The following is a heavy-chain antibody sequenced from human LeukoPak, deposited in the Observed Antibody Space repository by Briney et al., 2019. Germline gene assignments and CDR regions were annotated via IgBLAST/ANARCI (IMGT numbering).Heavy chain of an antibody. V-gene: IGHV3-23*01. Sequence: GGSLRLSCAASGFTFSSYAMSWVRQAPGKGLEWVSDISGSGGSTYYADSVKGRFTISRDNSKNTLYLQMNSLRAEDTAVYYCARTPSGSYYLYYFDYWGQGTLVTVSS. J-gene: IGHJ4*02. D-gene: IGHD1-26*01. CDR2: ISGSGGST. CDR3: ARTPSGSYYLYYFDY. CDR1: GFTFSSYA.